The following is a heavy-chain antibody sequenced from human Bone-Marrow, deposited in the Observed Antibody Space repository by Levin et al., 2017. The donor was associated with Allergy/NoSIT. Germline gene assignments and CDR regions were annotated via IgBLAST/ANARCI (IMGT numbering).Heavy chain of an antibody. V-gene: IGHV3-30*18. J-gene: IGHJ4*02. CDR1: GFTFSSYG. D-gene: IGHD3-10*01. Sequence: RPGGSLRLSCAASGFTFSSYGMHWVRQAPGKGLEWVAVISYDGSNKYYADSVKGRFTISRDNSKNTLYLQMNSLRAEDTAVYYCAKEPKPLWFGELFSYFDYWGQGTLVTVSS. CDR2: ISYDGSNK. CDR3: AKEPKPLWFGELFSYFDY.